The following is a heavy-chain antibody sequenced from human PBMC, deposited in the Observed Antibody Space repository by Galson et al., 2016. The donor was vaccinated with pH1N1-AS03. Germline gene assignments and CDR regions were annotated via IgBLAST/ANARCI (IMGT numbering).Heavy chain of an antibody. CDR1: GGTFSNYA. J-gene: IGHJ4*02. V-gene: IGHV1-69*06. CDR3: AIRDGEGYDFWSGKPGGY. CDR2: IIPLFGTP. Sequence: SVKVSCKASGGTFSNYAFSWVRQAPGQGLEWMGGIIPLFGTPNYAQKFQGRVTITADKSTNTAYMELTSLRSEDTAVYFCAIRDGEGYDFWSGKPGGYWGQGTLVTVSS. D-gene: IGHD3-3*01.